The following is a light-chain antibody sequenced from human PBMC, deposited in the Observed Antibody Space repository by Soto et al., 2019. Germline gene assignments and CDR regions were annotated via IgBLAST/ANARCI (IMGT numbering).Light chain of an antibody. Sequence: QMTQSPSSLYASVGDRVTITCRASQSVSIYLNWYQQKPGKAPNLLISAASSLQNGVPSRFRGSGSGTDFTLTISGLQPEDFATYYCQQSYSTPPWTFGQGTKVDIK. J-gene: IGKJ1*01. CDR2: AAS. CDR3: QQSYSTPPWT. V-gene: IGKV1-39*01. CDR1: QSVSIY.